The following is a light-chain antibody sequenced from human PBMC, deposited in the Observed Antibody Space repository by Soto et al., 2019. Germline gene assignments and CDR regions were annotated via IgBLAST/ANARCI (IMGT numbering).Light chain of an antibody. Sequence: AIRMTQSPSSFSASTGDRVTITCRASQGISSYLAWYQQKPGKAPKLLIYAASTLQSGVPLRFSGSASGTEFTLTINSLQPDDFATYYCQHYNRYSATFGQGTKV. CDR1: QGISSY. J-gene: IGKJ1*01. V-gene: IGKV1-8*01. CDR3: QHYNRYSAT. CDR2: AAS.